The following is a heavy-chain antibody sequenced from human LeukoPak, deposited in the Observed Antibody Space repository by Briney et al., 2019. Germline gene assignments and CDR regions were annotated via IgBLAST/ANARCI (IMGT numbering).Heavy chain of an antibody. CDR1: GGSISSSGYY. CDR2: IYYSGST. Sequence: SETLSLTCTVSGGSISSSGYYWGWVRQPPGKGLECIGNIYYSGSTYYNPSLKSRVTISVDTSKNQFSLKLSSVTAADTAVYYCARARAGYYDILTGHNWLDPWGQGTLVTVSS. D-gene: IGHD3-9*01. J-gene: IGHJ5*02. CDR3: ARARAGYYDILTGHNWLDP. V-gene: IGHV4-39*01.